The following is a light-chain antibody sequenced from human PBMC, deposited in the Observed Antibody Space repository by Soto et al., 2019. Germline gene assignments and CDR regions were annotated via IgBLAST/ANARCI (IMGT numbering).Light chain of an antibody. J-gene: IGKJ4*01. V-gene: IGKV3-15*01. CDR2: GAS. Sequence: EIVMTQSPATLSVSPGERATLSCRASQSVSSNLAWYQQKSGQTPRLLIYGASTRATDVPARFSGSGSGTEFTLSISSLQSEDFAVYYCQQYYNWPRTFGGGTKVEIK. CDR1: QSVSSN. CDR3: QQYYNWPRT.